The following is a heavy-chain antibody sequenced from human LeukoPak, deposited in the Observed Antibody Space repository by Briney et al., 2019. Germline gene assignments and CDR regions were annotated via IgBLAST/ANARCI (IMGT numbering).Heavy chain of an antibody. V-gene: IGHV4-30-2*01. D-gene: IGHD1-7*01. CDR3: PRRELNHCLKT. J-gene: IGHJ3*01. Sequence: SETLSLTCAVSGDSLSSAGYAWGWVRQPPGKGPEWVWYFIHGGGTLYKPSLTSRGTMSVDRSKKLFPLRVVFLAPAGPARSYGPRRELNHCLKTWGKGKMVTAS. CDR1: GDSLSSAGYA. CDR2: FIHGGGT.